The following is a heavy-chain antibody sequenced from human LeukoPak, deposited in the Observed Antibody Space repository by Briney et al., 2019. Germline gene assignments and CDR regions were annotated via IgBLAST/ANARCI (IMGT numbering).Heavy chain of an antibody. CDR3: ARDPGGVYPYYFDY. CDR1: GFTFRSYW. Sequence: GGSLRLSCTASGFTFRSYWMHWVRQIPGKGLMWVSRISDDGSSASYADSVKGRFTISRDNSKNTLYLQMNSLRAEDTAVYYCARDPGGVYPYYFDYWGQGTLVTVSS. J-gene: IGHJ4*02. D-gene: IGHD2-8*01. V-gene: IGHV3-74*01. CDR2: ISDDGSSA.